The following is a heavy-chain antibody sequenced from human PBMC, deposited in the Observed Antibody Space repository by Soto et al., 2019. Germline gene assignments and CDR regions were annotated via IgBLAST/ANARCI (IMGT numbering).Heavy chain of an antibody. V-gene: IGHV4-30-2*01. CDR2: IYHSGST. Sequence: SETLSLTCAVSGGSISSGASSWSWIRQPPGKGLEWIGYIYHSGSTYYNPSLKSRVTISVDRSKNQFSLKLSSVTAADTAVYYCARGRWRGVVVAATQHNWSDPWGQGALVTVSS. CDR1: GGSISSGASS. J-gene: IGHJ5*02. D-gene: IGHD2-15*01. CDR3: ARGRWRGVVVAATQHNWSDP.